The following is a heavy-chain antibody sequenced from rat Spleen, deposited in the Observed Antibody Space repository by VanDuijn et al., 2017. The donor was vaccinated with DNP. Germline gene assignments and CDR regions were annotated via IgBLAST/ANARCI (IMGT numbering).Heavy chain of an antibody. CDR1: GFSLTSND. V-gene: IGHV2-72*01. D-gene: IGHD1-10*01. J-gene: IGHJ2*01. CDR2: IWAAGKT. Sequence: QVQLEESGPGLMQPSETLSLTCTVSGFSLTSNDVGWVRQPLGKGLVWMGTIWAAGKTNYNSTVKSRLSISRDTSKSQVFLKMSSLQREDTGTYYCARLQQLGYYFDYWGQGVMVTVSS. CDR3: ARLQQLGYYFDY.